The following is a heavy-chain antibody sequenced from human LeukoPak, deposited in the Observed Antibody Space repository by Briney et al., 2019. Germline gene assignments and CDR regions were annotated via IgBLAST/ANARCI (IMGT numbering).Heavy chain of an antibody. D-gene: IGHD2-2*02. CDR3: ARGLYDDDDVPYFDY. Sequence: SETLSLTCAVYGGSFSGYYWGWIRQPPGKGLEWIGSFYYTGSTYYIPSLRSRVTISVDTSKNQFSLKLSSVTAADTAVYYCARGLYDDDDVPYFDYWDQETLVTVSS. J-gene: IGHJ4*02. CDR2: FYYTGST. V-gene: IGHV4-34*01. CDR1: GGSFSGYY.